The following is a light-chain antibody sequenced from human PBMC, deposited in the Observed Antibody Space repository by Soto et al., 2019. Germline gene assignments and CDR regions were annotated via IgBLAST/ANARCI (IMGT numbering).Light chain of an antibody. CDR1: QSVSSTY. CDR2: GAT. CDR3: QQDGSAPIT. V-gene: IGKV3-20*01. J-gene: IGKJ4*01. Sequence: EIVLTQSPGTLSLSPGERVTLSCRASQSVSSTYLGWYQQKPGQAPRLLIYGATTRATGIPDRFSGSGSGTDVTLTISRLEPEDLAVYYCQQDGSAPITFGGGTKVEIK.